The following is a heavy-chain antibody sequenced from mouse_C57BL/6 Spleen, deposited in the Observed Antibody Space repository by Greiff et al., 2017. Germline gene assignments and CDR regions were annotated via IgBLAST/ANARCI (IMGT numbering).Heavy chain of an antibody. J-gene: IGHJ2*01. D-gene: IGHD2-1*01. Sequence: QVQLKQPGTELVKPGASVKLSCKASGYTFTSYWMHWVKQRPGQGLEWIGNINPSNGGTNYNEKFKSKATLTVDKSSSTAYMQLSSLTSEDSAVYYCAREAIYYGNSYYFDYWGQGTTLTVSS. CDR2: INPSNGGT. V-gene: IGHV1-53*01. CDR1: GYTFTSYW. CDR3: AREAIYYGNSYYFDY.